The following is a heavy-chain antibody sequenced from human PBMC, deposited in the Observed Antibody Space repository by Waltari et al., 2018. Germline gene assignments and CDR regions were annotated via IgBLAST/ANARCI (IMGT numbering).Heavy chain of an antibody. CDR3: ARAPEPAHYYYYMDV. V-gene: IGHV1-8*01. CDR2: MNPNSGNT. J-gene: IGHJ6*03. D-gene: IGHD1-1*01. Sequence: QVQLVQSGAEVKKPGASVKVSCKASGYTFTSYDINCVRQAPGQGLEWMGWMNPNSGNTGYAQKFQGRVTMTRNTSISTAYMELSSLRSEDTAVYYCARAPEPAHYYYYMDVWGKGTTVTVSS. CDR1: GYTFTSYD.